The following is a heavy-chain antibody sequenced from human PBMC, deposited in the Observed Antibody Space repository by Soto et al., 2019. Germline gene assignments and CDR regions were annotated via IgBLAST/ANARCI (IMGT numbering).Heavy chain of an antibody. D-gene: IGHD6-13*01. V-gene: IGHV3-30-3*02. Sequence: GGSLRLSCAASGFTFSSYAMHWVRQAPGKGLEWVAVISYDGSNKYYADSVKGRFTISRDNSKSTLYLQMNSLRAEDTAVYYCAKPSSSWYENYFNYWGQGTLVTVSS. CDR3: AKPSSSWYENYFNY. CDR1: GFTFSSYA. CDR2: ISYDGSNK. J-gene: IGHJ4*02.